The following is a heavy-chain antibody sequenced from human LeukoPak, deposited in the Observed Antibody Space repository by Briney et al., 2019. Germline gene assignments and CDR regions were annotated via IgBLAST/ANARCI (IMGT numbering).Heavy chain of an antibody. D-gene: IGHD3-22*01. V-gene: IGHV3-48*03. CDR3: ARIGAYYDLDY. CDR2: ISSSGSSI. J-gene: IGHJ4*02. CDR1: GFTFISYE. Sequence: GGSLRPSCAASGFTFISYEMNWVRQAPGKGLEWVSYISSSGSSIYYADSVKGRFTISRDNAKNSLYLQMNSLRAEDTAVYYCARIGAYYDLDYWGQGTLVTVSS.